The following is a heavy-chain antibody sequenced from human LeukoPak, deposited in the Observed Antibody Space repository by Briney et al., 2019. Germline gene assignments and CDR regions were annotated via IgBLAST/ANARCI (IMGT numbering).Heavy chain of an antibody. CDR2: INHSGST. Sequence: SETLSLTCAVYGGSFSGYYWSWIRQPPGKGLEWIGEINHSGSTNYNPSLKSRVTISVDTSKNQLSLKLSSVTAADTAVYYCARAPRYSSGWADWGQGTLVTVSS. CDR1: GGSFSGYY. V-gene: IGHV4-34*01. D-gene: IGHD6-19*01. CDR3: ARAPRYSSGWAD. J-gene: IGHJ4*02.